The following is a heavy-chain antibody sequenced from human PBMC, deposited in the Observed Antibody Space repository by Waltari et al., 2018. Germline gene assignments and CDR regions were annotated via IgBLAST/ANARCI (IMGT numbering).Heavy chain of an antibody. Sequence: EVQLLESGGGLVQPGGSLRLSCEASGFTFSSYAMSWVRQAPGKGLEWVSAISANGGVTYYADSVKGRFTISRDNSKNTLYLQMDSLRADDTAVYYCAKAGGSWIRLAGLSEYWGQGTLVTVSS. J-gene: IGHJ4*02. CDR1: GFTFSSYA. CDR3: AKAGGSWIRLAGLSEY. CDR2: ISANGGVT. V-gene: IGHV3-23*01. D-gene: IGHD2-15*01.